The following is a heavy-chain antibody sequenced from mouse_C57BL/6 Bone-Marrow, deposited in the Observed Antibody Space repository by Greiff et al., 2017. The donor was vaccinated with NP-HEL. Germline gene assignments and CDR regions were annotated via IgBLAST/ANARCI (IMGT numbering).Heavy chain of an antibody. Sequence: EVMLVESGGGLVQPGGSLKLSCAASGFTFSDYYMYWVRQTPEKRLEWVAYISNGGGSTYYPDTVKGRFTISRDNAKNTLYLQMSRLKSEDTAMYYCARRITTRDYAMDYWGQGTSVTVSS. V-gene: IGHV5-12*01. CDR3: ARRITTRDYAMDY. J-gene: IGHJ4*01. CDR1: GFTFSDYY. D-gene: IGHD2-4*01. CDR2: ISNGGGST.